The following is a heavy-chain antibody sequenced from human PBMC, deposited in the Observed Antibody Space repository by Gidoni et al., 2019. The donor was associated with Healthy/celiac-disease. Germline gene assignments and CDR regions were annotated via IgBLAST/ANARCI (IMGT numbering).Heavy chain of an antibody. J-gene: IGHJ6*03. CDR3: ASHSSGWNYYYYYMDV. D-gene: IGHD6-19*01. CDR2: IISSSSTI. V-gene: IGHV3-48*01. CDR1: GFTFSSYS. Sequence: EVQLVESGGGLVQPGGSLRLSCADSGFTFSSYSMNWVRQAPGKGLGWVSYIISSSSTIYYADSVKGRFTLSRDNAKNSLYLQMNSLRAEDTAVYYCASHSSGWNYYYYYMDVWGKGTTVTVSS.